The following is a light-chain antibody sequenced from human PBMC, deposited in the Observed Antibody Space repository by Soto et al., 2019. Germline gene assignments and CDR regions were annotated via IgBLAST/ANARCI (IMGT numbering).Light chain of an antibody. Sequence: EFVLTQSPGTLSLSPGERATLSCRASQSVSSYLAWYQQKPGQAPRLLIYDASNRATGIPARFSGSGSGTEFTLTISSLQSEDFAVYYCQQYNNWPPLTFGQGTRLEIK. CDR1: QSVSSY. CDR2: DAS. CDR3: QQYNNWPPLT. J-gene: IGKJ5*01. V-gene: IGKV3D-15*01.